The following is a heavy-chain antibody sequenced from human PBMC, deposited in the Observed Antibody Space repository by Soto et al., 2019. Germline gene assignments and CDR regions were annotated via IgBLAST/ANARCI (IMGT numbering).Heavy chain of an antibody. CDR3: ARLNVVPPYYYYYMDV. V-gene: IGHV1-8*01. Sequence: GASVKVSCKASGYTFTSYDINWVRQATGQGLEWMGWMNPNSGNTGYAQKFQGRVTMTRNTSISTAYMELSSLRSEDTAVYYCARLNVVPPYYYYYMDVWGKGTTVTVSS. CDR1: GYTFTSYD. J-gene: IGHJ6*03. D-gene: IGHD3-16*01. CDR2: MNPNSGNT.